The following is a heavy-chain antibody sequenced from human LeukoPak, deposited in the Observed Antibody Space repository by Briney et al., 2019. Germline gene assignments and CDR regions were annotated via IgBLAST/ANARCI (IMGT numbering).Heavy chain of an antibody. CDR1: GFTFSDYY. Sequence: AGGSLRLSCAASGFTFSDYYMSWIRQAPGKGLEWVSYISSSGSTIYYADSVKGRFTISRDNAKNSLYLQMNSLRAEDTAVYYCARGSYDFWSGYYSDFQLDYWGQGTLVTVSS. CDR2: ISSSGSTI. V-gene: IGHV3-11*04. D-gene: IGHD3-3*01. CDR3: ARGSYDFWSGYYSDFQLDY. J-gene: IGHJ4*02.